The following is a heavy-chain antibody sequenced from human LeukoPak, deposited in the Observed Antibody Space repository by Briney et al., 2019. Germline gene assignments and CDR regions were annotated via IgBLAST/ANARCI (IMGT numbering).Heavy chain of an antibody. CDR3: ARLLYGSGSPADY. CDR1: GGSFSGYY. CDR2: INHSGST. V-gene: IGHV4-34*01. D-gene: IGHD3-10*01. Sequence: SETLSLTCAVYGGSFSGYYWSWIRQPPGKGLEWIGEINHSGSTNYNPSLKSRVTISVDTSKNQFSLKLSSVTAADTAVYYCARLLYGSGSPADYWGQGTLVTVSS. J-gene: IGHJ4*02.